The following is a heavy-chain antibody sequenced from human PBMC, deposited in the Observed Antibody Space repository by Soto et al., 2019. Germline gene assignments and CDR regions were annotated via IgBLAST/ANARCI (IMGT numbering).Heavy chain of an antibody. J-gene: IGHJ4*02. V-gene: IGHV4-34*01. CDR3: ARRSNAAAGTGGSYYFDY. D-gene: IGHD6-13*01. Sequence: QVQLQQWGAGLLKSSETLSLTCAVYGGSFSGYYWSWIRQPPGKGLEWIGEINHSGSTNYNPSLKSRVTISVDTSKNQFSLKLSSVTAADTAVYYCARRSNAAAGTGGSYYFDYWGQGTLVTVSS. CDR2: INHSGST. CDR1: GGSFSGYY.